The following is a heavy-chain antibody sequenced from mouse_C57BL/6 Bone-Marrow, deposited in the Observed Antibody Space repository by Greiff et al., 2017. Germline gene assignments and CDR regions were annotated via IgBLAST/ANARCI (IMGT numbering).Heavy chain of an antibody. CDR2: ISDGGSYT. Sequence: EVMLVESGGGLVKPGGSLKLSCAASGFTFSSYAMSWVRQTPEKRLEWVATISDGGSYTYYPDNVKGRFPISRDNAKNNLYLQMSHLKSEDTAMYACSRGRSYYGSWFAYWGQGTLVTVSA. CDR1: GFTFSSYA. J-gene: IGHJ3*01. V-gene: IGHV5-4*03. D-gene: IGHD1-1*01. CDR3: SRGRSYYGSWFAY.